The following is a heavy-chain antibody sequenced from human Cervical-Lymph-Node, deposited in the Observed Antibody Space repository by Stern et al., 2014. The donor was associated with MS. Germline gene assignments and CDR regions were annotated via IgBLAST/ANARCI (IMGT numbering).Heavy chain of an antibody. CDR1: GFTFPSSA. V-gene: IGHV1-58*01. Sequence: QLVQSGPEVKKPGTSVKASCKASGFTFPSSAVQWVRQARGQPLEWIGWIVVGSGNTNYAQKFQERVTITRDMSTSTAYMELSSLRSEDTAVYYCAADRGSGTLDYWGQGTLVTVSS. CDR3: AADRGSGTLDY. CDR2: IVVGSGNT. D-gene: IGHD3-16*01. J-gene: IGHJ4*02.